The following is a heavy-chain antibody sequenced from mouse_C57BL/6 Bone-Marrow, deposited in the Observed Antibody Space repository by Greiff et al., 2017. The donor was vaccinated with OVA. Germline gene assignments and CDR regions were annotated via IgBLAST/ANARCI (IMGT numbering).Heavy chain of an antibody. CDR2: INPYNGGT. Sequence: VQLQQSGPVLVKPGASVKMSCKASGYTFTDYYMNWVKQSHGKSLEWIGVINPYNGGTSYNQKFKGKATLTVDKSSSTAYMELNSLTSEDSAVYYCARKSSGYVWFAYWGQGTLVTVSA. CDR3: ARKSSGYVWFAY. CDR1: GYTFTDYY. D-gene: IGHD3-2*02. J-gene: IGHJ3*01. V-gene: IGHV1-19*01.